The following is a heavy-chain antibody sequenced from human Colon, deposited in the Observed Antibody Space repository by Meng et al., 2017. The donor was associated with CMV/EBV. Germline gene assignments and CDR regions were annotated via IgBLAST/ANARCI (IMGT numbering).Heavy chain of an antibody. CDR2: ISGDYSVI. V-gene: IGHV3-48*04. D-gene: IGHD1-26*01. J-gene: IGHJ5*01. Sequence: GESLKISCATSGFTFKSYGMNWVRQAPGKGLEWVSYISGDYSVIHYLDSVKGRFTISRDNAEKSLSLQMNSLRAEDTAVYYCARGGLFYDNYFGSWGHGTLVTSPQ. CDR1: GFTFKSYG. CDR3: ARGGLFYDNYFGS.